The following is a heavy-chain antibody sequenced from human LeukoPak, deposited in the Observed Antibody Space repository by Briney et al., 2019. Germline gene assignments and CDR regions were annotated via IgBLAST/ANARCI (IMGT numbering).Heavy chain of an antibody. CDR1: GGTFSSYA. J-gene: IGHJ4*02. CDR3: ARDRGLGDRAPIDY. D-gene: IGHD2-21*01. V-gene: IGHV1-69*04. CDR2: IIPILGIA. Sequence: SVKVSCKASGGTFSSYAISWVRQAPGQGLEWMGRIIPILGIANYAQKFQGRDTITADKSTSTAYMELSSLRSEDTAVYYCARDRGLGDRAPIDYWGQGTLVTVSS.